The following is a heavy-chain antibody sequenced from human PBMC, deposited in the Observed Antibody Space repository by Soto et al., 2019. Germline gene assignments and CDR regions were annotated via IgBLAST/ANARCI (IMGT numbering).Heavy chain of an antibody. V-gene: IGHV3-30*04. CDR3: ARSRVKYGDYTGPVGFEY. Sequence: QVQLVESGGGLVQPGRSLRLSCAASGFTFSSYAMHWVRQAPGKGLEWVAVISYDGRVKDYADSVKGRFTISRDNSKNTVYLQMNSLRAEDTALYSCARSRVKYGDYTGPVGFEYWGQGTLVAVSS. J-gene: IGHJ4*02. CDR1: GFTFSSYA. CDR2: ISYDGRVK. D-gene: IGHD4-17*01.